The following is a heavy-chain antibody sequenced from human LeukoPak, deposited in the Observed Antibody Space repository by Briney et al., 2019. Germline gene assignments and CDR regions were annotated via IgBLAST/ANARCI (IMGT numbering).Heavy chain of an antibody. Sequence: LSLTCNVSGYSITSGYYWGWVRQAPGKGLEWVAVISYDGSNKYYADSVKGRFTISRDNSKNTLYLQMNSLRAEDTAVYYCAREAYYYYDSSGQENAFDIWGQGTMVTVSS. V-gene: IGHV3-30*03. D-gene: IGHD3-22*01. CDR1: GYSITSGYY. J-gene: IGHJ3*02. CDR2: ISYDGSNK. CDR3: AREAYYYYDSSGQENAFDI.